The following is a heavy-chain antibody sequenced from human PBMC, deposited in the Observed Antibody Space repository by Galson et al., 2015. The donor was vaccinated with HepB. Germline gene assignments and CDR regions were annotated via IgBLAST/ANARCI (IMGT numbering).Heavy chain of an antibody. J-gene: IGHJ4*02. CDR3: ARDYFRGLTGYRSGWYAGY. D-gene: IGHD6-13*01. V-gene: IGHV3-30*03. Sequence: SLRLSCAASGFIFSTYAMHWVRQAPGKGLEWVAVISCDGNNKYYADSVKGRFTISRDNSKNTLFLQMISLRSEDTAVYYCARDYFRGLTGYRSGWYAGYWGQGTLVTVSS. CDR2: ISCDGNNK. CDR1: GFIFSTYA.